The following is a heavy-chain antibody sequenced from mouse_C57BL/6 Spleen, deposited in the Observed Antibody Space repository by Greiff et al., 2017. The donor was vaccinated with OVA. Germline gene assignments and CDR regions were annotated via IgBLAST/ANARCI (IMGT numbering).Heavy chain of an antibody. Sequence: QVQLQQPGAELVKPGASVKLSCKASGYTFTSYWMHWVKQRPGQGLEWIGMIHPNSGSTNYNEKFKSKATLTVDKSSSTAYMQLSSLTSEDSAVYYCARWESNYVNYFDYWGQGTTLTVAS. CDR2: IHPNSGST. D-gene: IGHD2-5*01. V-gene: IGHV1-64*01. J-gene: IGHJ2*01. CDR1: GYTFTSYW. CDR3: ARWESNYVNYFDY.